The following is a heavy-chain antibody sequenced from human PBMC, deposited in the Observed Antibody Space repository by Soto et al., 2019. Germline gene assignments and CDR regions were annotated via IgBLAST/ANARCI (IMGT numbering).Heavy chain of an antibody. J-gene: IGHJ4*02. CDR3: ARVTRYYDSSGYSADYFDY. D-gene: IGHD3-22*01. Sequence: PSETLSLTCAVSGGSISSGGYSWSWIRQPPGKGLEWIGYIYHSGSTYYNPSLKSRVTISVDRSKNQFSLKLSSVTAADTAVYYCARVTRYYDSSGYSADYFDYWGQGTLVTVSS. CDR1: GGSISSGGYS. CDR2: IYHSGST. V-gene: IGHV4-30-2*01.